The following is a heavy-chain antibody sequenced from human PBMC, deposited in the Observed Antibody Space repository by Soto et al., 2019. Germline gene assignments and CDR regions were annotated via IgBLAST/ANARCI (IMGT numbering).Heavy chain of an antibody. Sequence: GESLKISCKGSGYIFTNYWIGWVRQMPGKGLEWMGIIYPDDSDTRYSPSFQGQVTISADKSISTAYLQWSSLKASDTAMYYCARRDIVVVVAAHGSSDICSQATIDTVSS. D-gene: IGHD2-15*01. V-gene: IGHV5-51*01. CDR1: GYIFTNYW. CDR3: ARRDIVVVVAAHGSSDI. J-gene: IGHJ3*02. CDR2: IYPDDSDT.